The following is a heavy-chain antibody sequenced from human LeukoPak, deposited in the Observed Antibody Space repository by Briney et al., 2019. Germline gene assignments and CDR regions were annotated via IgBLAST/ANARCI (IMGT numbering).Heavy chain of an antibody. CDR2: ISYDGSNK. CDR3: ARGSSGWSPLYYFDY. D-gene: IGHD6-19*01. Sequence: PGGSLRLSCAASGFTFSSYAMHWVRQAPGKGLEWVAVISYDGSNKYYADSVKGRFTISRDNSKNTLYLQMNSLRAEDTAVYYCARGSSGWSPLYYFDYWGQGTLVTVSS. J-gene: IGHJ4*02. V-gene: IGHV3-30*04. CDR1: GFTFSSYA.